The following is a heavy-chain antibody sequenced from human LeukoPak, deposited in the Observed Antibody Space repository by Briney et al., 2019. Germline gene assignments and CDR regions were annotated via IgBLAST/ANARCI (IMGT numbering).Heavy chain of an antibody. V-gene: IGHV4-39*07. CDR2: IYYSGST. CDR1: GGSISSSSYY. J-gene: IGHJ6*03. D-gene: IGHD5-12*01. CDR3: ARGRYDYYYYYMDV. Sequence: SETLSLTCTVSGGSISSSSYYWGWIRQPPGKGLEWIGSIYYSGSTYYNPSLKSRVTISVDTSKNQFSLKLSSVTAADTAVYYCARGRYDYYYYYMDVWGKGTTVTVSS.